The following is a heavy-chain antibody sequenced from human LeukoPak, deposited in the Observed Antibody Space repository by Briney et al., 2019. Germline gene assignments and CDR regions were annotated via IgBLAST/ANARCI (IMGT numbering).Heavy chain of an antibody. D-gene: IGHD3-10*01. Sequence: SETLSLTCTVSGGSISSYYWSWIRQPPGKGLEWIGYIYYSGSTNYNPSLKSRVTISVDTSKNQFSLKLSSVTAADTAVYYCGRIGEFYSGVYAYWGQGPLVTVSS. V-gene: IGHV4-59*08. J-gene: IGHJ4*02. CDR3: GRIGEFYSGVYAY. CDR2: IYYSGST. CDR1: GGSISSYY.